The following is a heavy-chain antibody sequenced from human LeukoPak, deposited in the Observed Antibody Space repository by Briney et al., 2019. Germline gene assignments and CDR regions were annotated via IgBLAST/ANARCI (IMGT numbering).Heavy chain of an antibody. Sequence: SETLSLTCTVSGGSISSYYWSWIRQPPGKGLEWIGYIYYSGSTNYNPSLKSRVTISVDTSKNQFSLKLSSVTAADTAVYYCARGGAYGDYVSDYFDYWGQGTLVTVSS. V-gene: IGHV4-59*01. D-gene: IGHD4-17*01. CDR1: GGSISSYY. CDR3: ARGGAYGDYVSDYFDY. J-gene: IGHJ4*02. CDR2: IYYSGST.